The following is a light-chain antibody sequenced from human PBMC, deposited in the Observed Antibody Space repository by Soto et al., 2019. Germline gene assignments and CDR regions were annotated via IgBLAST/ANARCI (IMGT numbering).Light chain of an antibody. Sequence: EVVFTQSPDTLSLSPGESATLSCRASQSVRSSYLAWYQQTPGQTPRLLIYGAYNRATGIPDRFSGSGSGTDFTLTIRRLEPEDFAVYYCQQYNNWPWTFGQGTKVDI. CDR2: GAY. J-gene: IGKJ1*01. CDR3: QQYNNWPWT. CDR1: QSVRSSY. V-gene: IGKV3-20*01.